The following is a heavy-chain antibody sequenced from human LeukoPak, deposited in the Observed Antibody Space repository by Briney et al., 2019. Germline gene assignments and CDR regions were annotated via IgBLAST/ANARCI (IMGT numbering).Heavy chain of an antibody. D-gene: IGHD5/OR15-5a*01. CDR3: GKGPGYSVYDNLPHH. J-gene: IGHJ5*02. V-gene: IGHV3-30*18. CDR1: GFRFSSYG. Sequence: PGGSLRLSCAASGFRFSSYGMHWVRQAPGKGQEWVAVISDDGIKIYYGDSVKGRFTISRDNSKNTLNLQMDSLRADDTAVYYCGKGPGYSVYDNLPHHWGQGTLVTVSS. CDR2: ISDDGIKI.